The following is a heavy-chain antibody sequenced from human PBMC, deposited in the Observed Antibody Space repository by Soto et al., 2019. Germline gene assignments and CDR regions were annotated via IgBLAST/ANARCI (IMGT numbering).Heavy chain of an antibody. CDR2: IRSKANNYAT. CDR3: ARRWSAREPNFDS. J-gene: IGHJ4*02. CDR1: GYTFSDSA. V-gene: IGHV3-73*02. Sequence: EVQLVESGGGLVQPGGSLKLSCVASGYTFSDSAMHWVRQASGKGLEWVGRIRSKANNYATVYAASVKGRFTISRDDSKNTAYLQMNSLKTEDTAVYYCARRWSAREPNFDSWGQGTLVSVSS. D-gene: IGHD1-26*01.